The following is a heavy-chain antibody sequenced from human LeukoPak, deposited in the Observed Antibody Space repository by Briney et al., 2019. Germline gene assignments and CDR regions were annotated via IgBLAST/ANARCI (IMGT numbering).Heavy chain of an antibody. J-gene: IGHJ4*02. CDR3: ARESGNYARIIDY. D-gene: IGHD4-11*01. Sequence: SETLSLTCTVSGGSNSSYYWSWIRQPPGKGLEWIGYIYYSGSTNYNPSLKSRVTISVDTSKNQFSLKLSSVTAADTAVYYCARESGNYARIIDYWGQGTLVTVSS. V-gene: IGHV4-59*01. CDR1: GGSNSSYY. CDR2: IYYSGST.